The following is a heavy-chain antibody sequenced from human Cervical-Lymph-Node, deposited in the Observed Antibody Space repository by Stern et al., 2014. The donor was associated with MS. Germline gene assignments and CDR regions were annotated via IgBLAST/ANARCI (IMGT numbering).Heavy chain of an antibody. CDR2: INQEGSEK. V-gene: IGHV3-7*01. Sequence: EVQLVESGGGLVQPGGSLRLSCAASGFTFTNYYMSWVRQAPGKGLEWVANINQEGSEKNYVDSVKGRFTISRDNAKKSLYLQMNSLRAEDTAVYYCARDSGDCNGCAFDIWGQGTMVTASS. J-gene: IGHJ3*02. D-gene: IGHD2-21*02. CDR1: GFTFTNYY. CDR3: ARDSGDCNGCAFDI.